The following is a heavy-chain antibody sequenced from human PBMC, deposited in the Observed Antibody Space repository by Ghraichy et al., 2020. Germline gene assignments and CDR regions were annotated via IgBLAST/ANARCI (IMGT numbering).Heavy chain of an antibody. CDR1: GGTFSSYA. D-gene: IGHD1-26*01. CDR3: ARDWDSNWFDP. J-gene: IGHJ5*02. CDR2: IIPILGIA. Sequence: SVKVSCKASGGTFSSYAISWVRQAPGQGLEWMGRIIPILGIANYAQKFQGRVTITADKSTSTAYMELSSLRSEDTAVYYCARDWDSNWFDPWGQGTLVTVSS. V-gene: IGHV1-69*04.